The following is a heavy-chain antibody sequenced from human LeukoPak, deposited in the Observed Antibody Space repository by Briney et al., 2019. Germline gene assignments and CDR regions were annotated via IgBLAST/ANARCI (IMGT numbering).Heavy chain of an antibody. D-gene: IGHD2-15*01. CDR3: ARGRGDCSGGSCFVVDWFDP. J-gene: IGHJ5*02. Sequence: GGSLRLSCAASGFSVSSNYMSWVRQAPGKGLEWVSVIYRGDSTYYADSVKGRITISRDNSKNTLYLQMHSLRAEDTAVYYCARGRGDCSGGSCFVVDWFDPWGQGTLVTVSS. CDR2: IYRGDST. CDR1: GFSVSSNY. V-gene: IGHV3-53*01.